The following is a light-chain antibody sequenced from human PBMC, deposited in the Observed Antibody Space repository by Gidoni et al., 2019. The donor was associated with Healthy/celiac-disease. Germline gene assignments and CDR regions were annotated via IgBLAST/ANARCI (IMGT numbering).Light chain of an antibody. CDR2: SAS. CDR3: HQSYGIPQT. J-gene: IGKJ1*01. Sequence: DIQMTQSPSALSASTGDRVTITCRSSENIAGFFNWYQQKAGHAPNLLIYSASTLQSGVPYRFSGSESGTEFTLTISSLQPEDLGIYYCHQSYGIPQTFGQGTKLEI. CDR1: ENIAGF. V-gene: IGKV1-39*01.